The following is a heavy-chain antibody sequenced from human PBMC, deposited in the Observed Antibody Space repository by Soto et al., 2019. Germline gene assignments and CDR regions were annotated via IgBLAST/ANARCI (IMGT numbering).Heavy chain of an antibody. J-gene: IGHJ4*02. CDR1: GGSISRYY. D-gene: IGHD6-13*01. CDR2: IYYSGST. Sequence: KTSETLSLTCTVSGGSISRYYWSWIRQPPGKGLEWIGYIYYSGSTNYNPSPKSRVTISVDTSKNQFSLKLSSVTAADTAVYYCARSNSDFDYWGQGTLVTVSS. CDR3: ARSNSDFDY. V-gene: IGHV4-59*01.